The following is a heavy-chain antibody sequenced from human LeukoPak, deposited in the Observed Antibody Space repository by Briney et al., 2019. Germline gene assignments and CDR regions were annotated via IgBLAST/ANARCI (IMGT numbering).Heavy chain of an antibody. CDR3: ARGGIGVGAILDY. V-gene: IGHV4-59*01. J-gene: IGHJ4*02. CDR2: IYYSGST. D-gene: IGHD1-26*01. Sequence: SETLSLTCTVSGGSISSYYWSWIRQPPGKGLEWIGYIYYSGSTNYNPSLKSRVTISVDTSKNQFSLKLSSVTAADTAVYYCARGGIGVGAILDYWGQGTLVTVSS. CDR1: GGSISSYY.